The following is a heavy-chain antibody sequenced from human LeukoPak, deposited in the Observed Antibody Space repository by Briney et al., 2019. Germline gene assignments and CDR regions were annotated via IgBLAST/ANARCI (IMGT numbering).Heavy chain of an antibody. J-gene: IGHJ3*02. Sequence: PGGSLRLSCAASGFTFSSYAMHWVRQAPGKGLEWVAVISYDGSNKYYADSVKGRFTISRDNAKNSLYLQMNSLRAEDTAVYYCARVIVGAYLDAFDIWGQGTMVTVSS. CDR2: ISYDGSNK. V-gene: IGHV3-30-3*01. D-gene: IGHD1-26*01. CDR3: ARVIVGAYLDAFDI. CDR1: GFTFSSYA.